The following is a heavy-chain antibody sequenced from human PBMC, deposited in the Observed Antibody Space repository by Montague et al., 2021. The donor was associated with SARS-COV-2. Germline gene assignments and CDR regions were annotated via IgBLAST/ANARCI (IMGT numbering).Heavy chain of an antibody. V-gene: IGHV4-61*01. J-gene: IGHJ4*02. D-gene: IGHD6-6*01. CDR3: ARSRANVPSRPGFDY. CDR2: MYHTGHT. CDR1: GASVASGNFY. Sequence: SETLSLTCTVSGASVASGNFYWSWIRQPPGKGLEWIGYMYHTGHTNYNPSLESRVTMPVDPSKNQFSLTLTSVTAADTAVYYCARSRANVPSRPGFDYWGQGALVTGSS.